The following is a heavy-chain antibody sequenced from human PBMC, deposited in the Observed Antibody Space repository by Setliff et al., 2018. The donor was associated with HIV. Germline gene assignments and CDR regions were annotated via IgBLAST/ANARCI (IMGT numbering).Heavy chain of an antibody. CDR3: ARGRNYDSSGYGDYYYYMDV. CDR1: GGTFSSYP. D-gene: IGHD3-22*01. J-gene: IGHJ6*03. V-gene: IGHV1-69*13. Sequence: SVKVSCKASGGTFSSYPISWVRQAPGHGLEWMGGIIPIFGTTHYAQKFQGRVTVTADEPTSTAYMQLSSLRSDDTAVYYCARGRNYDSSGYGDYYYYMDVWGKGTTVTVSS. CDR2: IIPIFGTT.